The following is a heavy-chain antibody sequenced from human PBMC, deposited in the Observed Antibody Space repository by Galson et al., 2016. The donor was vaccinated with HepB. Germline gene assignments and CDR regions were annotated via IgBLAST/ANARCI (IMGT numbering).Heavy chain of an antibody. Sequence: QSGAEVKKPGESLKISCKGSGYIFTTYWIGWVRQMPGKGLEWMGIIYPDDSDTNYSPSFDGQVTISADKSTDTAYLQWSSLKASDTAMYYCARTNCHSSACPNPGYYHGLDVWGQGTTVTVSS. CDR1: GYIFTTYW. CDR3: ARTNCHSSACPNPGYYHGLDV. J-gene: IGHJ6*02. V-gene: IGHV5-51*01. D-gene: IGHD2/OR15-2a*01. CDR2: IYPDDSDT.